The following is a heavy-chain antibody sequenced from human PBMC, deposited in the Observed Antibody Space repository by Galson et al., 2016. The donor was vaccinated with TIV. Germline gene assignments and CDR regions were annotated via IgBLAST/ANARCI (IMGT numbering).Heavy chain of an antibody. Sequence: PALVKPTQTLTLTCTFSGFSLSTNGMRVSWIRQPPGKALEWLARIDGDDDKFYSASLKTRLTISKDTSKNQVVLTMTNMDPVDTATYYCARMPFCSGIWCYLREAFDVWGQGTMVTGSS. V-gene: IGHV2-70*04. CDR3: ARMPFCSGIWCYLREAFDV. CDR1: GFSLSTNGMR. CDR2: IDGDDDK. D-gene: IGHD4/OR15-4a*01. J-gene: IGHJ3*01.